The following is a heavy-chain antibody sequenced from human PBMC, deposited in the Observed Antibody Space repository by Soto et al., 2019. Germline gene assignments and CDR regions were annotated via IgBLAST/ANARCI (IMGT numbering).Heavy chain of an antibody. Sequence: EVQLVESGGGLVQPGGSLRLSCTASGFTFSRYDMHWVRQATGTGLEWVSAIGTTGDTYYPGSVKGRFAISRDDDKNSLVLQMPSLRAGDTAVDSCARDATYGSGRAPVWYVGLGGRGTLATVSS. CDR1: GFTFSRYD. V-gene: IGHV3-13*04. D-gene: IGHD3-10*01. CDR2: IGTTGDT. J-gene: IGHJ2*01. CDR3: ARDATYGSGRAPVWYVGL.